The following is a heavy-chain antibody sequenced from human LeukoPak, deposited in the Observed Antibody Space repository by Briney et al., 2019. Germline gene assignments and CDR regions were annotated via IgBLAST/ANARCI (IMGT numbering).Heavy chain of an antibody. V-gene: IGHV3-23*01. D-gene: IGHD6-25*01. CDR1: GFTFINSA. CDR3: AKGRSADITAAINY. CDR2: ISGSGEST. J-gene: IGHJ4*02. Sequence: GGSLRLSCAASGFTFINSAMNGVRQGPGKGLEGVSGISGSGESTYYADSVKGRFTISRDSSNNTLFLQINSLRAADTAAYYCAKGRSADITAAINYWGQGTLVTVSS.